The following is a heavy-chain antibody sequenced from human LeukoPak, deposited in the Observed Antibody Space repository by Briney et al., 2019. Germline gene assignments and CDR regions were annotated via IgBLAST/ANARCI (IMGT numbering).Heavy chain of an antibody. CDR1: GFTFSSYA. CDR2: ISGSGGST. J-gene: IGHJ6*02. Sequence: GGSLRLSCAASGFTFSSYAMSWVRQAPGKGLEWVSAISGSGGSTYYADSVKGRFTISRDNSKNTLYLQMNSLRAEDTAVYYCAKDLRPPYDRSGYSDYGMDVWGQGTTVTVSS. D-gene: IGHD3-22*01. V-gene: IGHV3-23*01. CDR3: AKDLRPPYDRSGYSDYGMDV.